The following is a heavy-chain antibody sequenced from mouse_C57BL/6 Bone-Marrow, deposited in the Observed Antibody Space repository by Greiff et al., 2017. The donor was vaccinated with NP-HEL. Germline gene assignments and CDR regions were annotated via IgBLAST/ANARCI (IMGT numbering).Heavy chain of an antibody. CDR2: VWSDGST. D-gene: IGHD1-1*01. CDR1: GFSLTSYG. CDR3: ARHEDYGSSYAMDY. Sequence: QVQLKESGPGLVAPSQSLSITCTVSGFSLTSYGVHWVRQPPGKGLEWLVVVWSDGSTTYHSALKSRLSLSKDNSKSQVFLKMNSLQTDDTAMYYCARHEDYGSSYAMDYWGQGTSVTVSS. J-gene: IGHJ4*01. V-gene: IGHV2-6-1*01.